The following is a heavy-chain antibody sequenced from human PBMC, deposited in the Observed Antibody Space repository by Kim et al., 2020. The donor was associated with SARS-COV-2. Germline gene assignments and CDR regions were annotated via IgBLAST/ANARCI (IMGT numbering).Heavy chain of an antibody. D-gene: IGHD3-9*01. Sequence: ASVKVSGKTYGYTFKGFSIHWVRQAPGLGLEWVGRINPDTGAAVYAQKFQGRVTMSRDTSITTAYMEVTSLTSDDTAVYFCARAQPSVTGYYPDVWGQGTLVTVSP. CDR2: INPDTGAA. J-gene: IGHJ4*02. V-gene: IGHV1-2*06. CDR1: GYTFKGFS. CDR3: ARAQPSVTGYYPDV.